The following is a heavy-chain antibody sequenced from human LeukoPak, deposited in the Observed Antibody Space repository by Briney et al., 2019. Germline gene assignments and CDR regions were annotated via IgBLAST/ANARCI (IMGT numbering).Heavy chain of an antibody. CDR1: GFTFSSYA. J-gene: IGHJ4*02. CDR2: ISGSGGST. V-gene: IGHV3-23*01. D-gene: IGHD6-13*01. CDR3: AKDQASWRSSSWYNVLDY. Sequence: PGGSLRLCCAASGFTFSSYAMSWVRQAPGKGLEWVSAISGSGGSTYYADSVKGRFTISRDNSKNTLYLQMNSLRAEDTAVYSCAKDQASWRSSSWYNVLDYWGQGTLVTVSS.